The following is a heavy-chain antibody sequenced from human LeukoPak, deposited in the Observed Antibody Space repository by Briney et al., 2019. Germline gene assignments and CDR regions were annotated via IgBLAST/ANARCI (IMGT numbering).Heavy chain of an antibody. CDR3: ARASTGQYDY. V-gene: IGHV5-51*01. CDR2: IYPGDSDT. J-gene: IGHJ4*02. D-gene: IGHD2-8*02. Sequence: GESLKISCKGSGYSFTSYWIGWLRQMPGKGLEWMGIIYPGDSDTRYRPSFQGQVTISADKSITTAYLQWSRLKASDTAMYYCARASTGQYDYWGQGTLVTVSS. CDR1: GYSFTSYW.